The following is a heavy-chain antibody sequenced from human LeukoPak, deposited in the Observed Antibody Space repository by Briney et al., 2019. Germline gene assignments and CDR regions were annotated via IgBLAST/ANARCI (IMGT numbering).Heavy chain of an antibody. V-gene: IGHV3-53*01. CDR1: GFPFDDYA. D-gene: IGHD3-3*01. CDR3: ARVDPYDFFFGY. J-gene: IGHJ4*02. Sequence: GGSLRLSCAASGFPFDDYAMHWVRQAPGKGLEWVSVIYSGGSTYYADSVKGRFTISRDNSKNTLYLQMKSLRAEDTAVYYCARVDPYDFFFGYWGQGTLVTVSS. CDR2: IYSGGST.